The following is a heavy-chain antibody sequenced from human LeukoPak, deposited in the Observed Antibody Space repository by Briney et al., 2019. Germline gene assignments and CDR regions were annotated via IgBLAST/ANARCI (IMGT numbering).Heavy chain of an antibody. V-gene: IGHV3-30-3*01. D-gene: IGHD3-22*01. J-gene: IGHJ4*02. Sequence: PGRSLRLSCAASGFTFSSYTMHWVRQTPGKWLEWVAVISYDGSNKYYADSVKGRFTISRDNSKNTLYLQMNSLRAEDTAVYYCAKVRASDYYDSSGYSDYWGQGTLVTVSS. CDR2: ISYDGSNK. CDR3: AKVRASDYYDSSGYSDY. CDR1: GFTFSSYT.